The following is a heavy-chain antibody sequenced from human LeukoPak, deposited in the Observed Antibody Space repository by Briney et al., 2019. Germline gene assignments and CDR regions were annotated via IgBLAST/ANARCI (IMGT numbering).Heavy chain of an antibody. Sequence: GGSLRLSCAASGFTFSDYYMSWIRQAPGKGLEWFSYISSSGSTIYYADSVKGRFTISTDNAKNSLYLQMNSLRAEDTAVYYCARDWGAPQRGFDPWGQGTLVTVSS. CDR3: ARDWGAPQRGFDP. CDR1: GFTFSDYY. CDR2: ISSSGSTI. V-gene: IGHV3-11*01. D-gene: IGHD3-16*01. J-gene: IGHJ5*02.